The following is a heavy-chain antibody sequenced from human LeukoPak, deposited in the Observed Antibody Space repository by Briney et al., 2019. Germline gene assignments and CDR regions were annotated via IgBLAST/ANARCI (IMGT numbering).Heavy chain of an antibody. CDR2: IIAILDTA. CDR3: VRSGYDYDWFDP. CDR1: GGSFSDYS. D-gene: IGHD5-12*01. Sequence: SVKDSCKASGGSFSDYSISWVRQAPGQGLEWMGRIIAILDTAHYAQKFQGRFTITADKSTTTVYMELSSLRSDDTAVYYCVRSGYDYDWFDPWGQGTLVTVSS. V-gene: IGHV1-69*08. J-gene: IGHJ5*02.